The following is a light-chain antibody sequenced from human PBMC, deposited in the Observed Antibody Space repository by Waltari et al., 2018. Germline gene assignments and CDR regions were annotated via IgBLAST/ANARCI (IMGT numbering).Light chain of an antibody. CDR2: KDR. V-gene: IGLV3-25*03. CDR3: QSGDNSGTNRVL. J-gene: IGLJ2*01. Sequence: SYELTQPPSVSVSPGQTAWITCSGDALPKQYVYWYQQKSGQAPILVMYKDRERPSGIPERFSGSSSGTTVTLTISGVQAEDEADYYCQSGDNSGTNRVLFGGGTELTVL. CDR1: ALPKQY.